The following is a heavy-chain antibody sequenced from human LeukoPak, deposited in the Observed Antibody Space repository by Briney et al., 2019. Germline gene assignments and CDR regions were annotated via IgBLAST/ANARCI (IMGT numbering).Heavy chain of an antibody. CDR2: IKQDGSEK. D-gene: IGHD3-3*01. CDR3: ARVRYYEDV. CDR1: GFTFNYYW. V-gene: IGHV3-7*01. Sequence: GGSLRLSCTASGFTFNYYWMSWVRQASGKGLEWAANIKQDGSEKYYVDSVRGRFTISRDNAKNSLFLQMNTLRAEDTAVYYCARVRYYEDVWGQGTTVTVSS. J-gene: IGHJ6*02.